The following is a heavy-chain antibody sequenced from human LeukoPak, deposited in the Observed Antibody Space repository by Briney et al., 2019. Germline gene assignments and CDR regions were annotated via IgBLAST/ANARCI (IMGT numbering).Heavy chain of an antibody. D-gene: IGHD1-26*01. J-gene: IGHJ4*02. Sequence: ASVTVSCKASGYTCTSYGISWVRQAPGQGLEWMGWISAYNGNTNYAQKLQGRVTMITDTSTSTAYMELRTLRSDDTAVYYCARSSRGGSGSYLHSDYWGQGTLVTVSS. CDR1: GYTCTSYG. CDR2: ISAYNGNT. CDR3: ARSSRGGSGSYLHSDY. V-gene: IGHV1-18*01.